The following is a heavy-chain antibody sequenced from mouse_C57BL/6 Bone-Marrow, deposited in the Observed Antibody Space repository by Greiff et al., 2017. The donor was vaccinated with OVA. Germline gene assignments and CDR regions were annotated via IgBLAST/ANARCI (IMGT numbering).Heavy chain of an antibody. V-gene: IGHV1-75*01. CDR3: ARWGTTVVATRDYFDY. J-gene: IGHJ2*01. Sequence: VKLVESGPELVKPGASVKISCKASGYTFTDYYINWVKQRPGQGLEWIGWIFPGGGSTYYNEKFKGKATLTVDKSSSTAYMLLSSLTSEDSAVYFCARWGTTVVATRDYFDYWGQGTTLTVSS. CDR2: IFPGGGST. CDR1: GYTFTDYY. D-gene: IGHD1-1*01.